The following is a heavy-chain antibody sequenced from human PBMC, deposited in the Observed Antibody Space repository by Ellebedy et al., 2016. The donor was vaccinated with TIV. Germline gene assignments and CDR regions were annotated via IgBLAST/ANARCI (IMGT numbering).Heavy chain of an antibody. J-gene: IGHJ4*02. V-gene: IGHV3-30*01. CDR2: VSFDGGEN. CDR1: GFTFTKYS. CDR3: ARVLSEYYHSGSFAY. Sequence: GESLKISCAASGFTFTKYSMHWVRHTPGKGLEWAAIVSFDGGENYYGASVKGRFTISRDNSKNTLFLQMNSLKPEDTAIYYCARVLSEYYHSGSFAYWGPGTLVAVSS. D-gene: IGHD3-10*01.